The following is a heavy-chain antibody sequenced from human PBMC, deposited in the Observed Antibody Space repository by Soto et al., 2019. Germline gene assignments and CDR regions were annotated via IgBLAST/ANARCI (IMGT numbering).Heavy chain of an antibody. V-gene: IGHV4-61*08. CDR1: GGSISSGGYY. CDR2: IYDTGST. CDR3: ARDLWGYCGTDCYPLDV. D-gene: IGHD2-21*02. J-gene: IGHJ6*02. Sequence: SETLSLTCTVSGGSISSGGYYWSWIRQHPGKGLEWIGYIYDTGSTTYNPSLKNRVTISEDTSKNQFSLKLNSVTAADTAVYYCARDLWGYCGTDCYPLDVWGQGTTVTVSS.